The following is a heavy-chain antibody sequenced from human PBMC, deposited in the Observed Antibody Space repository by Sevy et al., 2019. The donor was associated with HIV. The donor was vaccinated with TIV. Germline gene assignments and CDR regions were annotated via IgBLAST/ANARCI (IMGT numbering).Heavy chain of an antibody. D-gene: IGHD6-19*01. CDR3: AREGGYTSAWSPGNH. CDR1: GFTFNTHA. CDR2: ISYDGIIK. J-gene: IGHJ4*02. V-gene: IGHV3-30*04. Sequence: GESLKISCAASGFTFNTHAMHWVRQAPGKGLEWVALISYDGIIKYYADSVKGRLTISRDNSKNTLSLQINSLRVEDTAVYYCAREGGYTSAWSPGNHWGQGTLVTVSS.